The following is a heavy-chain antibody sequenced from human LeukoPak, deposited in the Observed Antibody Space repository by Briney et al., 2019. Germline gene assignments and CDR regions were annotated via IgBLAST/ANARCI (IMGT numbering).Heavy chain of an antibody. CDR2: IIPIFGIA. J-gene: IGHJ3*02. V-gene: IGHV1-69*13. Sequence: GASVKVSCKASGGTFSSYAISWVRQAPGQGLEWMGGIIPIFGIANYAQKFQGRVTITADESTSTAYMELSSLRSEDTAVYYCARPCCSSTSCPRGDAFDIWGQGTMVTVSS. CDR3: ARPCCSSTSCPRGDAFDI. D-gene: IGHD2-2*01. CDR1: GGTFSSYA.